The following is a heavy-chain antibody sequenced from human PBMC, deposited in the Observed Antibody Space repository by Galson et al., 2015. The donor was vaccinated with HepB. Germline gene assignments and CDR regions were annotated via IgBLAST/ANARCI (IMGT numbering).Heavy chain of an antibody. CDR3: AGDQVGIAVAGTLFDI. CDR2: SNAGNGNT. V-gene: IGHV1-3*02. Sequence: SCKASGYTFTSYAMHWVRQAPGQRLEWMGWSNAGNGNTKYSQEFQGRVTITRDTSASTAYMELSSLRSEDMAVYYCAGDQVGIAVAGTLFDIWGQGTMVTVSS. J-gene: IGHJ3*02. D-gene: IGHD6-19*01. CDR1: GYTFTSYA.